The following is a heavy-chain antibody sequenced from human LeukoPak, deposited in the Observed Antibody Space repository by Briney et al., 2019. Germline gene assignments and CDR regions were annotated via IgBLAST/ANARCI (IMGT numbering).Heavy chain of an antibody. V-gene: IGHV3-15*01. J-gene: IGHJ4*02. Sequence: GGSLRLSCAASGFAFTNAWMSWVRQAPGKGLEWVGRIQSKTDGGTTDYAAPVKGRFTISRDDSRDTLYLQMNSLKTEDTAVYYCTSERHGLSSFGEEGFWGQGTLVTVSS. CDR3: TSERHGLSSFGEEGF. D-gene: IGHD3-10*01. CDR1: GFAFTNAW. CDR2: IQSKTDGGTT.